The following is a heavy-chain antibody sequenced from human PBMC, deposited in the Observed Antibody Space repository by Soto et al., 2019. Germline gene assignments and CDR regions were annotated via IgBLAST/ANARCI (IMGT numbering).Heavy chain of an antibody. CDR1: GFTFSNVW. J-gene: IGHJ3*02. CDR2: IKRKTDGKTT. D-gene: IGHD3-3*01. Sequence: EVQLVESGGGLVKPGGSLRLSCAASGFTFSNVWMTWIRQAPGKGLEWVGRIKRKTDGKTTDYGAPVKGRFTVSRNYSKNTLYLQMNSLKNEDTGLYYCATVEWNDAFDIWGHGTMVTVSS. V-gene: IGHV3-15*01. CDR3: ATVEWNDAFDI.